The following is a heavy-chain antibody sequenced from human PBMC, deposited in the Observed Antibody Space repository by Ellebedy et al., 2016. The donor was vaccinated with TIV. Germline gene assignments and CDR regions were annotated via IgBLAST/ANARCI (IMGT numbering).Heavy chain of an antibody. CDR3: ATSYDSSGYYDDDAFDI. Sequence: MPGGSLRPSCPAPGGSISTYYWSWIRQPPGKGLEWIGYIYYSGSTKYNPSLKSRVTMSVDTSKKQFSLNLSSVTAADTAVYYCATSYDSSGYYDDDAFDIWGQGTMVTVSS. CDR2: IYYSGST. V-gene: IGHV4-59*01. CDR1: GGSISTYY. D-gene: IGHD3-22*01. J-gene: IGHJ3*02.